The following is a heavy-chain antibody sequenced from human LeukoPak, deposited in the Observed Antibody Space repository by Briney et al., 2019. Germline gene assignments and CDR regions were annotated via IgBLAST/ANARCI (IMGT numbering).Heavy chain of an antibody. CDR1: GFAFASFA. CDR3: AKDFLRNMVLGFDY. J-gene: IGHJ4*02. V-gene: IGHV3-23*01. D-gene: IGHD3-10*01. Sequence: PGGSLRLSCAASGFAFASFALSWVRQAPGKGLEWVSTMTGSGGNTYYADSVKGRFTISRDNSKNTLYLQMNSLRAEDTAVFYCAKDFLRNMVLGFDYWGQGTLVTVSS. CDR2: MTGSGGNT.